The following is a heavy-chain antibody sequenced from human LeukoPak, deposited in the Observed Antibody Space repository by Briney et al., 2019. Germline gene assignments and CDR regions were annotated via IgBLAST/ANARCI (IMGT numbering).Heavy chain of an antibody. J-gene: IGHJ3*02. CDR3: ARDAATVLDAFDI. CDR2: ISSSSSYI. Sequence: GGSLRLSCAASGFTFSSYSMNWVRQAPGKGLEWVSSISSSSSYIYYADPVKGRFTISRDNAKNSLYLQMNSLRAEDTAVYYCARDAATVLDAFDIWGQGTMVTVSS. D-gene: IGHD2-15*01. V-gene: IGHV3-21*01. CDR1: GFTFSSYS.